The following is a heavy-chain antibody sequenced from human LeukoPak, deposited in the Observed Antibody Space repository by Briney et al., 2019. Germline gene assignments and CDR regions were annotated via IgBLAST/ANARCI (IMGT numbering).Heavy chain of an antibody. D-gene: IGHD2/OR15-2a*01. J-gene: IGHJ4*02. Sequence: PGGSLRLSCEASGFTFSNYAMHWVRQAPGKGLEWVTVISYDGSNEYYADSVKGRFTIPRDTSKNTLYLQMNSLRPEDTAVYYCARDLYLSRWGQGTLVTVSS. CDR1: GFTFSNYA. CDR3: ARDLYLSR. CDR2: ISYDGSNE. V-gene: IGHV3-30-3*01.